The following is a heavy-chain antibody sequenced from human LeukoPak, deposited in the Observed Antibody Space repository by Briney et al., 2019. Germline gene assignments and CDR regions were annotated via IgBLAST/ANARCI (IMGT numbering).Heavy chain of an antibody. CDR2: INPSGGST. D-gene: IGHD4-17*01. CDR3: ARGTGLGGDYVSN. V-gene: IGHV1-46*01. Sequence: GASVKVSCKASGYTFISYYMHWVRQAPGQGLEWMGAINPSGGSTSYAQKFQGRVTMTRDTSTSTAYMELSSLRSEDTAVYYCARGTGLGGDYVSNWGQGTLVTVSS. CDR1: GYTFISYY. J-gene: IGHJ4*02.